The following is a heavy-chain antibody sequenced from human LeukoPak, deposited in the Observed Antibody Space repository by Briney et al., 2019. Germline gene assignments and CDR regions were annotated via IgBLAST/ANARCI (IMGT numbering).Heavy chain of an antibody. D-gene: IGHD3-9*01. Sequence: PGGSLRLSCAASGFTVSSNYMSWVRQAPGKGLEWVSVIYSGGSTYYADSVKGRFTISRDNSKNSLYLQMNSLRAEDTAVYYCAKDDTPNYDILTGFDYWGQGTLVTVSS. CDR1: GFTVSSNY. CDR3: AKDDTPNYDILTGFDY. CDR2: IYSGGST. J-gene: IGHJ4*02. V-gene: IGHV3-66*01.